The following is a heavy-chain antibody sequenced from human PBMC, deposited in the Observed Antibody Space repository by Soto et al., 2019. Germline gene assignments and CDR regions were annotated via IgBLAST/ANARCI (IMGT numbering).Heavy chain of an antibody. Sequence: SQTLSLTCAISGDSVSSKSAAWNWIRPSPSRGLEWLGRTYYRSKWSTDYAVSVKSRITINPDTSKNQFSLQLNSVTPEDTAVYYCTRALSGSYDSWGQGTLVTVSS. CDR3: TRALSGSYDS. J-gene: IGHJ5*01. D-gene: IGHD1-26*01. CDR1: GDSVSSKSAA. V-gene: IGHV6-1*01. CDR2: TYYRSKWST.